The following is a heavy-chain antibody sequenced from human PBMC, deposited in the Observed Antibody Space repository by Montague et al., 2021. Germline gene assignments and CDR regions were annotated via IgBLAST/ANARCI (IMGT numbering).Heavy chain of an antibody. V-gene: IGHV3-74*01. CDR2: ITLDGSST. J-gene: IGHJ3*02. CDR3: ARNLAPAAPGAFDI. Sequence: SLSLSCAASGFSFSSYWMHWVRQAPGKGLLWVSRITLDGSSTTFADSVKGRFTTSRDNAKATLYLQMNSLRVEDTAVYYCARNLAPAAPGAFDIWGQGTMVTVSS. CDR1: GFSFSSYW. D-gene: IGHD2-2*01.